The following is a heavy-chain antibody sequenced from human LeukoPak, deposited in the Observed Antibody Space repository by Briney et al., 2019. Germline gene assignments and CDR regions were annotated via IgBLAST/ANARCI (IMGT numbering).Heavy chain of an antibody. V-gene: IGHV3-21*01. CDR1: GFTFSSYN. Sequence: GGSLRLSCAASGFTFSSYNMNWVRQAPGKGLEWVSSISSSSSYIYYADSVKGRFTISRDNAKNSLYLQMNSLRAEDTAVYYCARREQQLGFDYWGQGTLVTVSS. J-gene: IGHJ4*02. D-gene: IGHD6-13*01. CDR3: ARREQQLGFDY. CDR2: ISSSSSYI.